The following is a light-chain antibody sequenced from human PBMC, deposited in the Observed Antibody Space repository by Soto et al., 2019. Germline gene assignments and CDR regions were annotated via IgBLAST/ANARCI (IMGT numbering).Light chain of an antibody. CDR3: NSYTTSNTFV. V-gene: IGLV2-14*03. J-gene: IGLJ1*01. CDR1: SSDIGAHNF. CDR2: EVI. Sequence: QSALTQPASVSGSPGQAITVSCSGTSSDIGAHNFVSWYQQHPGKAPKLITYEVINRPSGVSDRFSGSKSGNTASLTISGLQSEDEADYYCNSYTTSNTFVFGSGTKVTVL.